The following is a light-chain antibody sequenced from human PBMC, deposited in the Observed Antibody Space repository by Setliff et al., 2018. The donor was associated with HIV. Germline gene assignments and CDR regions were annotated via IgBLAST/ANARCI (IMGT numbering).Light chain of an antibody. Sequence: SALTQPASVSGSPGQSIIISCTGTSSDIGGYKYVSWYQQHPGRAPKVIIYDVNNRPSGVSNRFSASKSGNTASLTISGLQADDEADYYCNSFTGTGTYVFGTGTKVTVL. J-gene: IGLJ1*01. CDR2: DVN. CDR3: NSFTGTGTYV. CDR1: SSDIGGYKY. V-gene: IGLV2-14*03.